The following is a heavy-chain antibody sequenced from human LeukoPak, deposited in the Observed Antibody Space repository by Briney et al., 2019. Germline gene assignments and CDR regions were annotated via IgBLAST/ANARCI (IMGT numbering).Heavy chain of an antibody. CDR1: GFTFSDYY. V-gene: IGHV3-11*01. J-gene: IGHJ1*01. Sequence: GGSLRLSCAASGFTFSDYYMSWIRQAPGKGLEWVSYISSSGSTIYYADSVKGRFTISRDNAKNSLYLQMNSLRAEDTALYYCAKGPSGIAVAGSPKYFQHWGQGTLVTVSS. D-gene: IGHD6-19*01. CDR2: ISSSGSTI. CDR3: AKGPSGIAVAGSPKYFQH.